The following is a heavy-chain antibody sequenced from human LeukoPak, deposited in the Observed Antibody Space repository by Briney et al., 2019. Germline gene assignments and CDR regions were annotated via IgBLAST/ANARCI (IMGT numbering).Heavy chain of an antibody. CDR3: ARTYYDSSGYSLDY. Sequence: GGSLRLSCAASGFTFSSYSMNWVRQAPGKGLEWVSYISRSSTTIYYADSVKGRFTISRDNAKNSLYLQMNSLRAEDTAVYCCARTYYDSSGYSLDYWGQGTLVTVSS. CDR2: ISRSSTTI. D-gene: IGHD3-22*01. V-gene: IGHV3-48*01. CDR1: GFTFSSYS. J-gene: IGHJ4*02.